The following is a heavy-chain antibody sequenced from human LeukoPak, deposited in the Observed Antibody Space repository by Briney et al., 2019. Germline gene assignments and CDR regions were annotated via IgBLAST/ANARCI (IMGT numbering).Heavy chain of an antibody. J-gene: IGHJ6*02. Sequence: PGGSLRLSCAASGFTFNDYIIHWVRQAPGKGLEWVALISYDGSSEYYADSVKGRFTISRDNSKNTLYLQMKSLRVEDTAVYYCARKGGSRFLGRYKYYGLDVWGQGTTVTVS. D-gene: IGHD3-3*01. V-gene: IGHV3-30*04. CDR2: ISYDGSSE. CDR1: GFTFNDYI. CDR3: ARKGGSRFLGRYKYYGLDV.